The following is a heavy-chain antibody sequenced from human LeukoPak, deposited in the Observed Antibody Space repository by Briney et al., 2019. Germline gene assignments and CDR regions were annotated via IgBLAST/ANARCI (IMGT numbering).Heavy chain of an antibody. J-gene: IGHJ4*02. CDR1: GYTFPSYW. CDR3: ARRYCSGRNCYYFDY. Sequence: GASLQISCKGSGYTFPSYWIGWVRQMPGKGLEWMGIIHPDDSDTRYSPSFQGQVTISADKSISTAYLQWSSLKASDTAMYYCARRYCSGRNCYYFDYWGQGTLVTVSS. D-gene: IGHD2-15*01. V-gene: IGHV5-51*01. CDR2: IHPDDSDT.